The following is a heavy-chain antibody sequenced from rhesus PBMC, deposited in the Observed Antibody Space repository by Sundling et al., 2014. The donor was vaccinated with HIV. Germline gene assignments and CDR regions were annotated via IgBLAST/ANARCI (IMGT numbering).Heavy chain of an antibody. CDR1: GASISSNY. Sequence: QVQLQESGPGLVKPSETLPLTCAVSGASISSNYWSWIRQAPGKGLEWIGRISGNTGNTDYNPSLKSRVTISRDTSNKQLSLRLTSVTAADTAVYFCAKESPTIWTGFFALDSWGQGVVVTVSS. CDR3: AKESPTIWTGFFALDS. J-gene: IGHJ6*01. D-gene: IGHD3-3*01. V-gene: IGHV4S2*01. CDR2: ISGNTGNT.